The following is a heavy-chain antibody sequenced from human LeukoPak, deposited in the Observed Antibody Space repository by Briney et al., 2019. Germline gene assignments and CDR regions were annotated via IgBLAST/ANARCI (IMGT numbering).Heavy chain of an antibody. J-gene: IGHJ4*02. Sequence: GGSLRLSCAASGFTFSTSATGWVRQAPGKGLEWVSTISGSGDDTYYADSVRGRFTISRDNSKNTLFLQMNSLRVDDTAVYYCAARPPIIVGGPFDYWGRGTLVTVSS. D-gene: IGHD1-26*01. CDR1: GFTFSTSA. CDR3: AARPPIIVGGPFDY. V-gene: IGHV3-23*01. CDR2: ISGSGDDT.